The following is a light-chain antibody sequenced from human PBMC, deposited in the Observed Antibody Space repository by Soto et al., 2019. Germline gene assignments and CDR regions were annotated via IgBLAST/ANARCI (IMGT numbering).Light chain of an antibody. CDR1: QSVSSK. CDR2: DAS. J-gene: IGKJ1*01. CDR3: QQYGSSFAT. Sequence: EIVLTQSPGTLSLSPGERATLSCRASQSVSSKLAWYRQTPGQAPRLLIYDASTRATDIPDRFSGSVSGTDFALTISRVEPADFAVYYCQQYGSSFATFGQGTQVEVK. V-gene: IGKV3-20*01.